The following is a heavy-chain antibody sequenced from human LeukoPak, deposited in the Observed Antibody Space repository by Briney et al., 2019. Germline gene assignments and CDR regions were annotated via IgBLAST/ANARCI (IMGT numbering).Heavy chain of an antibody. CDR2: VTWNSGII. V-gene: IGHV3-9*01. CDR1: GFTFDDYA. J-gene: IGHJ4*02. Sequence: PGGSLRLSCAASGFTFDDYAMHWVRQAPGKGLEWVSGVTWNSGIIVYADSVKGRFTISRDNARNSLFLEMTSLRGDDTALHYCAKGKRSGLVYSAIDYWGQGTLVSVSS. D-gene: IGHD3/OR15-3a*01. CDR3: AKGKRSGLVYSAIDY.